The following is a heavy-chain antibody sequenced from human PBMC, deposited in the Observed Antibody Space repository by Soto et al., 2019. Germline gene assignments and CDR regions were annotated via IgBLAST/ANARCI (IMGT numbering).Heavy chain of an antibody. CDR3: ARRRITGTTEWFDP. Sequence: ESGGGVVQPGRSLRLSCAASGFTFSSYGMHWVRQAPGKGLEWVAVISYDGSNKYYADSVKGRFTISRDNSKNTLYLQMNSLRAEDTAVYYCARRRITGTTEWFDPWGQGTLVTVSS. CDR1: GFTFSSYG. D-gene: IGHD1-7*01. V-gene: IGHV3-30*03. J-gene: IGHJ5*02. CDR2: ISYDGSNK.